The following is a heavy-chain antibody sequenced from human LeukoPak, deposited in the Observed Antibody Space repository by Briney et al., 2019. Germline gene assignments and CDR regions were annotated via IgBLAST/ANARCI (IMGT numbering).Heavy chain of an antibody. CDR1: GFSFSSYW. CDR3: AKTGPNTYGRIYYGMDV. CDR2: ISSDGSST. Sequence: GGSLRLSCAASGFSFSSYWMHWVRQVPGKGLVWVSRISSDGSSTTYADSVKGRFTISRDNAKNTLYLQMNSLRAEDTAVYYCAKTGPNTYGRIYYGMDVWGQGTTVTVSS. D-gene: IGHD5-18*01. J-gene: IGHJ6*02. V-gene: IGHV3-74*01.